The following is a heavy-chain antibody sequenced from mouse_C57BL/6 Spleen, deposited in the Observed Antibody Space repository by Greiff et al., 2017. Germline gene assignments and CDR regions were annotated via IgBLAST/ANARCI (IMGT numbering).Heavy chain of an antibody. CDR3: ARAVLRYYAMDY. V-gene: IGHV1-80*01. CDR1: GYAFSSYW. D-gene: IGHD1-1*01. J-gene: IGHJ4*01. CDR2: IYPGDGDT. Sequence: VQLVESGAELVKPGASVKISCKASGYAFSSYWMNWVKQRPGKGLEWIGQIYPGDGDTNYNGKFKGKATLTADKSSSTAYMQLSSLTSEDSAVYFCARAVLRYYAMDYWGQGTSVTVSS.